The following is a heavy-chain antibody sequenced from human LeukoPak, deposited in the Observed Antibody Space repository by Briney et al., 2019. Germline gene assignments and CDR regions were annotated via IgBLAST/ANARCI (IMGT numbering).Heavy chain of an antibody. V-gene: IGHV3-73*01. J-gene: IGHJ4*02. Sequence: GGSLRLSCAVSGFSFSGSALHWVRQASGKGLEWVGRIGKKGDTYATTYGASVRDRFTISRDDSKNTAYLQMNSLKSEDTAVYYCARGLYDSSDYWGQGTLVTVSS. CDR3: ARGLYDSSDY. CDR1: GFSFSGSA. CDR2: IGKKGDTYAT. D-gene: IGHD3-22*01.